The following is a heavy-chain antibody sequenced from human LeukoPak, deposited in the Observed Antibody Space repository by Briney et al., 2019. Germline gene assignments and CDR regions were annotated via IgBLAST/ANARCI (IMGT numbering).Heavy chain of an antibody. D-gene: IGHD3-10*01. Sequence: ASVKVSCKASGYTFTSYGISWVRQAPGQGLEWMGWISAYNGNTNYAQKLQGRVTMTTDTSTSTAYMELRSLRSDDTAVYYCARDRAVRGAYYMDVWGKGTTVTVSS. CDR1: GYTFTSYG. J-gene: IGHJ6*03. V-gene: IGHV1-18*01. CDR2: ISAYNGNT. CDR3: ARDRAVRGAYYMDV.